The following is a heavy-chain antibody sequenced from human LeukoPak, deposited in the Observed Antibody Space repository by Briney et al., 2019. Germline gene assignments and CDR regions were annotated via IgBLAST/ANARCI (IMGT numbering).Heavy chain of an antibody. Sequence: ASVKVSCKASAYTFTDYYMHWVRQAPGQGLEWMGWINPNSGGTNYAQKFQGRVTMTRDTSISTAYMELSRLRSDDTAVYYCARENQILGGDPLGFDYWGQGTLVTVSS. CDR2: INPNSGGT. D-gene: IGHD4-17*01. V-gene: IGHV1-2*02. J-gene: IGHJ4*02. CDR1: AYTFTDYY. CDR3: ARENQILGGDPLGFDY.